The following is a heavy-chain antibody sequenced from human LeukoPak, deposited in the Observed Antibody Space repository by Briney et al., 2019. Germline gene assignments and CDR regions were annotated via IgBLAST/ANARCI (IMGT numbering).Heavy chain of an antibody. CDR3: ARDSSHYLGSSDY. CDR2: ISETGDIT. J-gene: IGHJ4*02. V-gene: IGHV3-23*01. Sequence: GGSLRLSCVVSGFSFGSYPMSWVRQAPGKGLEWVSVISETGDITHYADSMKGRFTISRDNIKNTLNLQMNSLRAEDTAIYYCARDSSHYLGSSDYWGQGTLVTVSS. D-gene: IGHD6-6*01. CDR1: GFSFGSYP.